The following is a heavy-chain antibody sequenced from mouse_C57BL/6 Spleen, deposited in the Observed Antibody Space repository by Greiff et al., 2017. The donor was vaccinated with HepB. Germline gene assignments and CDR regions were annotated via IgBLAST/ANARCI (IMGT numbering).Heavy chain of an antibody. J-gene: IGHJ2*01. D-gene: IGHD1-1*01. V-gene: IGHV14-2*01. CDR1: GFNIKDYY. CDR3: AIGYYDGSAFDY. CDR2: IDPEDGET. Sequence: EVQLQQSGAELVKPGASVKLSCTASGFNIKDYYMHWVKQRTEQGLEWIGRIDPEDGETKYAPKFQGKATLTADTSSNTAYLQLSSLPSADTAVYDCAIGYYDGSAFDYWGQGTTLTVSS.